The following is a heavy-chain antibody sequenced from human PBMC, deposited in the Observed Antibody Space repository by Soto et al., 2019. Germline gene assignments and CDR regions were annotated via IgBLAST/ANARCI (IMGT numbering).Heavy chain of an antibody. CDR1: GGTFSSYA. V-gene: IGHV1-69*01. CDR2: IIPIFGTA. Sequence: QVELVQSGAEVKKPGSSVKVSCKGAGGTFSSYAISWVRQAPGQGLEWMGGIIPIFGTANYAQKFQGRVTITADESTSTAYMELSSLRSEDTAVFYCARDIERGYSGYHWGQGTLVTVSS. D-gene: IGHD5-12*01. J-gene: IGHJ5*02. CDR3: ARDIERGYSGYH.